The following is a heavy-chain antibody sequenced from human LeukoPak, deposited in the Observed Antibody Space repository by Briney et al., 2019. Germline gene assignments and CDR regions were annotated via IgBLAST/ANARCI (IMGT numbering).Heavy chain of an antibody. D-gene: IGHD2-15*01. J-gene: IGHJ4*02. CDR3: WRDVGGGPFFAC. V-gene: IGHV4-59*01. Sequence: PSETLSLTCTVSGGSISSFYWGWIWQPPGKGLEWIGYIYYSGSTDYNPSLKSRVTIAVDTSKNQFSLNLSAVTSADTAVYYWWRDVGGGPFFACWGQGTLVTVSS. CDR1: GGSISSFY. CDR2: IYYSGST.